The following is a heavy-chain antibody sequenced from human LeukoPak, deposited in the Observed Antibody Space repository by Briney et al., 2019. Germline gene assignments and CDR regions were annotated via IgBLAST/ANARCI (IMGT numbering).Heavy chain of an antibody. CDR2: ITGSGGGT. Sequence: GGSLRLSCAASGFILRNYAMNWVRQAPAKGPEWVSSITGSGGGTSYADSVKGRFTISRDNSKSTLYLQLNSLRAEDTAVYYCARGLGSYQWGQGTLVTVSS. CDR3: ARGLGSYQ. CDR1: GFILRNYA. J-gene: IGHJ4*02. V-gene: IGHV3-23*01. D-gene: IGHD1-26*01.